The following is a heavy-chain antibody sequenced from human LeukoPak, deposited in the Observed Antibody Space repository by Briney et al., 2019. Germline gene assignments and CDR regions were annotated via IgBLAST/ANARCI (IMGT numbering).Heavy chain of an antibody. V-gene: IGHV4-34*01. J-gene: IGHJ4*02. Sequence: PSETLSLTCAVYGGSFSGYYWSWIRQPPGRGLEWIGGINHSGSTNYNPSLKSRVSISVDTSKNQFSLKLSSVTAADTAVYYCARVDYYDSSGITYWGQGTLVTVSS. D-gene: IGHD3-22*01. CDR2: INHSGST. CDR3: ARVDYYDSSGITY. CDR1: GGSFSGYY.